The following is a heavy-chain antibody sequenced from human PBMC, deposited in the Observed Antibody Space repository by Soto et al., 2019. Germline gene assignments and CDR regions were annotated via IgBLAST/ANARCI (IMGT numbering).Heavy chain of an antibody. Sequence: RRLSCEASGFMFSTYLMSWVRQAPGKGLEWVANIKQGGNEKFYVDSVKGRFTISRDNAKKSLFLQMNSLRPEDTAVYYCVGALTYEVPYYYYGMDVWGQGTTVTVSS. CDR3: VGALTYEVPYYYYGMDV. CDR1: GFMFSTYL. CDR2: IKQGGNEK. D-gene: IGHD3-16*01. J-gene: IGHJ6*02. V-gene: IGHV3-7*01.